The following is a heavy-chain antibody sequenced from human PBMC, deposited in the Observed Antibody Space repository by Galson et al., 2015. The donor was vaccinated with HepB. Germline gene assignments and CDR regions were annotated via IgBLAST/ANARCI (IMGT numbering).Heavy chain of an antibody. V-gene: IGHV3-30-3*01. J-gene: IGHJ6*02. CDR3: ARELYGMDV. Sequence: SLRLSCAASGFTFSSYAMHWVRQAPGKGLEWVTFISYDGSNKYYADSVKGRFTISRDNSKNTLYLQMNSLRVEDTAVYYCARELYGMDVWGQGTTVTVSS. CDR1: GFTFSSYA. CDR2: ISYDGSNK.